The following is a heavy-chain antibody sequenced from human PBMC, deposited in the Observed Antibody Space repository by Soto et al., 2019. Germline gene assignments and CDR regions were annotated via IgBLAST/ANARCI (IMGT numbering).Heavy chain of an antibody. D-gene: IGHD4-17*01. J-gene: IGHJ4*02. CDR3: AVYGYGVSAAAY. Sequence: EMQLVESGGGLVQPGGSLRLSCAGSGLTFRNDWLSWVRQAPGKGLEWVANINQDGSDRYYVDSVRVRFTISSDNVENSLYLQLNGLRPEDTAVYYCAVYGYGVSAAAYWGQGTLVTVS. V-gene: IGHV3-7*03. CDR2: INQDGSDR. CDR1: GLTFRNDW.